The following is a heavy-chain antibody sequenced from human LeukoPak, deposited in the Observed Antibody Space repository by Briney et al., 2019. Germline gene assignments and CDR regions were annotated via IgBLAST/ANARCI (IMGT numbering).Heavy chain of an antibody. J-gene: IGHJ4*02. V-gene: IGHV3-11*04. CDR2: ISSSGSTI. CDR1: GFTFSDYY. D-gene: IGHD3-9*01. CDR3: ARRRYDILTGSVEVGDY. Sequence: GRSPRLSCAASGFTFSDYYMSWIRQAPGKGLEWVSYISSSGSTIHYADSVKGRFTISRDNAKHSLYLQMNSLRAEDTAVYYCARRRYDILTGSVEVGDYWGQGTLVTASS.